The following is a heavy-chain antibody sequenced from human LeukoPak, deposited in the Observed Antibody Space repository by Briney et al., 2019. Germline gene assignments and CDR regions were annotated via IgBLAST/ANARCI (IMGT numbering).Heavy chain of an antibody. CDR3: ARVSGQLEPYGVYYYYMDV. J-gene: IGHJ6*03. V-gene: IGHV4-59*01. Sequence: KPSETLSLTCTVSGGSISSYYWSWIRQPPGKGLEWIGYIYYSGSTNYNPSLKSRVTISVDTSKNQFSLKLSSVTAADTAVYYCARVSGQLEPYGVYYYYMDVWGKGTTVTVSS. CDR1: GGSISSYY. D-gene: IGHD1-1*01. CDR2: IYYSGST.